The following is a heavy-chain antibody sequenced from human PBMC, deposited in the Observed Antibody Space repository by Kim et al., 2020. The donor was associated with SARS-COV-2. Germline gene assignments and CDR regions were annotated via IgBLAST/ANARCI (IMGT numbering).Heavy chain of an antibody. D-gene: IGHD3-16*01. CDR1: GASIRSDGYF. J-gene: IGHJ4*02. CDR3: ARDLGKTIDF. Sequence: SETLSLTCTVSGASIRSDGYFWNWIRQHPGKGLEWIGFIDYSGNAYYNPSLKGRVSLSVDTSENRFSLTLKSVTAADTAVYFCARDLGKTIDFWGQGTL. V-gene: IGHV4-31*03. CDR2: IDYSGNA.